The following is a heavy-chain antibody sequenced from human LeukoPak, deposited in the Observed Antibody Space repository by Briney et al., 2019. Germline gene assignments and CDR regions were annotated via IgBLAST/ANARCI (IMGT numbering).Heavy chain of an antibody. Sequence: PGGSLRLCCAASGFTFSSYGMHWVRQAPGKGLECVAFIRYDGSNKYYADSVKGRFTISRDNSKNTLYLQMNSLRAEDTAVYYCAKGGRDFWTLLDYWGQGTLVTVSS. CDR1: GFTFSSYG. V-gene: IGHV3-30*02. D-gene: IGHD3-3*01. CDR2: IRYDGSNK. J-gene: IGHJ4*02. CDR3: AKGGRDFWTLLDY.